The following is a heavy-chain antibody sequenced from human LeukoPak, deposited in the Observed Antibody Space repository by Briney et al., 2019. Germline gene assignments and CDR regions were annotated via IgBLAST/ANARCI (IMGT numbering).Heavy chain of an antibody. CDR1: GYTFTSYG. CDR3: ARDLLVGGRIQTPSF. Sequence: GASVKVSCKASGYTFTSYGISCVRQAPGQGLEWMGWISAYNGNTNYAQKLQGRVTMTTDTSTSTAYMELRSLRSDDTAVYYCARDLLVGGRIQTPSFWGQGTLVTVSS. V-gene: IGHV1-18*01. J-gene: IGHJ4*02. CDR2: ISAYNGNT. D-gene: IGHD2-8*01.